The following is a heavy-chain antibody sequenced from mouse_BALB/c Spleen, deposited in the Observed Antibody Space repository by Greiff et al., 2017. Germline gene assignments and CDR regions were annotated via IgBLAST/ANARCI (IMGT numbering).Heavy chain of an antibody. CDR2: IWAGGST. J-gene: IGHJ2*01. V-gene: IGHV2-9*02. Sequence: QVHVKQSGPGLVAPSQSLSITCTVSGFSLTCYGVYWVRQPPGKGLEWLGVIWAGGSTNYNSAIMSRLSISKDNSKSQVFIKRNSLQTDDTAMYYCARDQRTGAFDYWGQGTTLTVSS. CDR3: ARDQRTGAFDY. CDR1: GFSLTCYG. D-gene: IGHD4-1*01.